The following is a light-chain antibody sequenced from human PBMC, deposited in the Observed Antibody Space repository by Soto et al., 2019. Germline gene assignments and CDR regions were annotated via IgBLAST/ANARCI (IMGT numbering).Light chain of an antibody. CDR3: SAYTSRSTLV. CDR1: SRDIGAYNL. J-gene: IGLJ2*01. V-gene: IGLV2-14*01. Sequence: QSALTQPASVSGSPGQSITISCSGTSRDIGAYNLVSWYQQPPGKVPKLLIYEVRNRPSGISYRFSGSKSGTTASLTISSLLPEDEADYYCSAYTSRSTLVFGGGTKLTVL. CDR2: EVR.